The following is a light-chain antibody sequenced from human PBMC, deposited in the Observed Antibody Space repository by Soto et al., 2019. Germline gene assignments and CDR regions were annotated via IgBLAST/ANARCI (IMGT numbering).Light chain of an antibody. J-gene: IGKJ1*01. Sequence: EMVMTQSPATLSVSPGERAALSCRASQSVSSNLAWYQQKPGQAPRLLIYGASTRAAGIPARFSGSGSGTEFTLTISSVQSEDSAVYYCQQYGSSGTFGQGTKVDIK. CDR1: QSVSSN. V-gene: IGKV3-15*01. CDR3: QQYGSSGT. CDR2: GAS.